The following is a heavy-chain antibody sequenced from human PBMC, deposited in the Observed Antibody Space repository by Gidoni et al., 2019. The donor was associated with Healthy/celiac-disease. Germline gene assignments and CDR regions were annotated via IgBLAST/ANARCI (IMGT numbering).Heavy chain of an antibody. Sequence: EVQLLESGGGLVQPGGSLRLSCAASGFTFSSSAMSWVRQAPGKGLEWVSAISGSGGSTYYADSVKGRFTISRDNSKNTLYLQMNSLRAEDTAVYYCAKDSGAYCGGDCYTRFDYWGQGTLVTVSS. CDR2: ISGSGGST. CDR1: GFTFSSSA. CDR3: AKDSGAYCGGDCYTRFDY. V-gene: IGHV3-23*01. D-gene: IGHD2-21*02. J-gene: IGHJ4*02.